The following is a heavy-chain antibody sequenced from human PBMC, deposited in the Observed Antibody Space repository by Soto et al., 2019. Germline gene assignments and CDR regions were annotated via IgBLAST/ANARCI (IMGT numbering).Heavy chain of an antibody. D-gene: IGHD6-19*01. Sequence: ASVKVSCKASGYTFTGYYMHWVRQAPGQGLEWMGWINPNSGGTNYAQKFQGWVTMTRDTSISTAYMELSRLRSDDTAVYYCAAVRRYSSGRHLDSWGEGTLVTVSS. J-gene: IGHJ4*02. V-gene: IGHV1-2*04. CDR3: AAVRRYSSGRHLDS. CDR1: GYTFTGYY. CDR2: INPNSGGT.